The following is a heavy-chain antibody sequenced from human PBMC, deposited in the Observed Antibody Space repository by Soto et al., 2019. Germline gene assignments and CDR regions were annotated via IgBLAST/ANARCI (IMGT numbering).Heavy chain of an antibody. D-gene: IGHD3-10*01. J-gene: IGHJ4*02. CDR3: TRDIGGKGAY. CDR1: GYTFSSYW. V-gene: IGHV3-74*01. Sequence: GGSLRLSCTASGYTFSSYWMHWVRQVPGKGLLWVSRIDEYGTTINYADSVKGRFTISRDNARNTLYLEMNSLRAEDTALYYCTRDIGGKGAYWGPGTLVTVSS. CDR2: IDEYGTTI.